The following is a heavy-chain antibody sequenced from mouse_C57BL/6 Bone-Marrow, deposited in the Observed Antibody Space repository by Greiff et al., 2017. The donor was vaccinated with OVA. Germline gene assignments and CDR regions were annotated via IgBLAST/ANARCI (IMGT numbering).Heavy chain of an antibody. V-gene: IGHV1-64*01. CDR2: IHPTSGST. Sequence: QVQLQQPGAELVKPGASVKLSCKASGYTFTSYWMHWVKQRPGQGLEWIGMIHPTSGSTNYNEKFKSKATLTVDKSSSTAYMQLSSLTTEDSAVYYCARVPYYYCSNSDYRGQGTTLTGSS. J-gene: IGHJ2*01. CDR1: GYTFTSYW. CDR3: ARVPYYYCSNSDY. D-gene: IGHD1-1*01.